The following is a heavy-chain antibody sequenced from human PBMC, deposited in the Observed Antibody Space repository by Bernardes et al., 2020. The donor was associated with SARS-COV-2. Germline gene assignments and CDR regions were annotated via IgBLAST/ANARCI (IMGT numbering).Heavy chain of an antibody. D-gene: IGHD6-19*01. V-gene: IGHV1-18*01. J-gene: IGHJ3*02. CDR2: ISAYNGNI. CDR3: ARDRGISSGWPDAFDI. Sequence: ASVKVSCKASGYSFSSYGIIWVRQAPGQGLEWMGWISAYNGNIEYAQKFQGRVTMTTDTSANTGYMDLRSLRSDDTAVYYCARDRGISSGWPDAFDIWGQGTMVTVSS. CDR1: GYSFSSYG.